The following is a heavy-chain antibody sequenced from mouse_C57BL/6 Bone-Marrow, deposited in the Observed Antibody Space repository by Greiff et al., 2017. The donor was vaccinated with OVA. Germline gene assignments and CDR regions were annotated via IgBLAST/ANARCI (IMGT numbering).Heavy chain of an antibody. CDR1: GYTFTSYW. V-gene: IGHV1-59*01. J-gene: IGHJ1*03. D-gene: IGHD1-1*02. CDR3: ARRRLGWLDV. CDR2: IDPSDSYT. Sequence: QVQLQQPGAELVRPGTSVKLSCKASGYTFTSYWMHWVKQRPGQGLEWIGVIDPSDSYTNYNQKFKGKATLTVDTSSSTAYMQLSSLTSEDSEVDYCARRRLGWLDVWGTGTTVTVSS.